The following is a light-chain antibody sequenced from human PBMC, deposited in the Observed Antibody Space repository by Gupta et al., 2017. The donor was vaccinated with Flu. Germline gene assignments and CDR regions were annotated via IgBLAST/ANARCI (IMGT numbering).Light chain of an antibody. CDR2: GNT. Sequence: TQPPSVSGAPGQRVTISCTGSSSNIGAGSDVHWYQQLPGQPPKRLIYGNTNRPSGVPDRFSGSKSGTSASLAITGLQAEDEADYYCQSFDSRLSGSIFGGGTKLTVL. CDR1: SSNIGAGSD. CDR3: QSFDSRLSGSI. J-gene: IGLJ2*01. V-gene: IGLV1-40*01.